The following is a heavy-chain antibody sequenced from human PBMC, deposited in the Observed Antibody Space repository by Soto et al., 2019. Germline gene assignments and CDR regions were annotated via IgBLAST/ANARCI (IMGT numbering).Heavy chain of an antibody. Sequence: SETLSLTCTVSGGSISSGDYYWSWIRQPPGKGLEWIGYIYYSGSTYYNPSLKSRVTISVDTSKNQFSLKLSSVTAADTAVYYCARYCSSTSCYAGNWFDPWGQGTLVTVSS. CDR1: GGSISSGDYY. J-gene: IGHJ5*02. CDR3: ARYCSSTSCYAGNWFDP. D-gene: IGHD2-2*01. V-gene: IGHV4-30-4*01. CDR2: IYYSGST.